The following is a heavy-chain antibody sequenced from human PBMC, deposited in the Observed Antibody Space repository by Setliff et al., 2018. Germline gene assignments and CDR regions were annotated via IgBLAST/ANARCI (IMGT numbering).Heavy chain of an antibody. Sequence: SETLSLTCTVSGGSITDENSWWAWIRQPAGKRPEWLGLIYIRGGTDYNPSLKSRVTISLDTSRNQFSLNLTSVTAADTAVYYCAVDHVTNIAESGYGYARIDPWGQGIPVTSPQ. CDR1: GGSITDENSW. CDR2: IYIRGGT. J-gene: IGHJ5*02. D-gene: IGHD6-19*01. V-gene: IGHV4-61*02. CDR3: AVDHVTNIAESGYGYARIDP.